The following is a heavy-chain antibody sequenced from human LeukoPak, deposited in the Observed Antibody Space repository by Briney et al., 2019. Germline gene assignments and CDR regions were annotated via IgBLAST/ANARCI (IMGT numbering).Heavy chain of an antibody. Sequence: GGSLRLSCAASGFTFSSYWMHWVRQAPGKGLVWVSRINTDGSSTSYADSVKGRFTISRDNAKNTLYLQMNSLRAEDTAVYYCARVVGAPYDYYYYMDVWGKGTTVTVSS. CDR3: ARVVGAPYDYYYYMDV. J-gene: IGHJ6*03. CDR2: INTDGSST. D-gene: IGHD2-21*01. V-gene: IGHV3-74*01. CDR1: GFTFSSYW.